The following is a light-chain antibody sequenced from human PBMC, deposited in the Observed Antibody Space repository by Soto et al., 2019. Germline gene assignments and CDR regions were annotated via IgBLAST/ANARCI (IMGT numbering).Light chain of an antibody. Sequence: QPVLTQPASVSGSPGQSIAISCTGTSSDVGGYNYVSWYQQHPGKAPKLMIYDVNNRPSGVSNRFSGSKSGNTASLTISGLQAEDEADYYCCSYTTSSTYVFGTGTRSPS. V-gene: IGLV2-14*03. CDR1: SSDVGGYNY. CDR2: DVN. CDR3: CSYTTSSTYV. J-gene: IGLJ1*01.